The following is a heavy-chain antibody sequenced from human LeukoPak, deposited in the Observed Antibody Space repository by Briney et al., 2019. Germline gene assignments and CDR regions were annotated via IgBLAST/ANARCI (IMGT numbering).Heavy chain of an antibody. Sequence: PGGSLTLSRVGAGCTFSSYVMHWVRQAAGKGLEWVAFIRHDGSNEYYADSVKGRFTVSRDNLKNTLFLQMNRLRDQHMARYPCAKEVHPYDSGTYYFDYWGRGTLVTVSS. V-gene: IGHV3-30*02. D-gene: IGHD3-10*01. J-gene: IGHJ4*02. CDR2: IRHDGSNE. CDR1: GCTFSSYV. CDR3: AKEVHPYDSGTYYFDY.